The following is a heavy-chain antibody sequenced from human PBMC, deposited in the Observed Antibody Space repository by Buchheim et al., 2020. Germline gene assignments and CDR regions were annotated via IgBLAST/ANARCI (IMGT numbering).Heavy chain of an antibody. Sequence: EVQLVQSGAEVKKPGESLKISCKGSGYTFDSYWIAWVRQMSGKGLEWMGIIYPGDSDTRYSPYFQGQVTISADKSLNIVNLQWSSLKASDTAMYYCARLPRTTENHLDYWGQGTL. CDR2: IYPGDSDT. CDR1: GYTFDSYW. V-gene: IGHV5-51*01. CDR3: ARLPRTTENHLDY. J-gene: IGHJ4*02. D-gene: IGHD1-1*01.